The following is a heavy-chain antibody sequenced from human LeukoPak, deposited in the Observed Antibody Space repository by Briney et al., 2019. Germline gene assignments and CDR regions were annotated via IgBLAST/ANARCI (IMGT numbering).Heavy chain of an antibody. D-gene: IGHD5-24*01. CDR3: ARGRRDGYNLEYFDK. V-gene: IGHV4-39*01. CDR2: FYYSGST. J-gene: IGHJ4*02. Sequence: SETQSLTCTVSGGSITSSSYYWGWIRQPPGKGLQWIGSFYYSGSTYYNPSLKSRVTIYVDTSKNQFSLKLSSVTAADTAVYYCARGRRDGYNLEYFDKWGQGTLVTVSS. CDR1: GGSITSSSYY.